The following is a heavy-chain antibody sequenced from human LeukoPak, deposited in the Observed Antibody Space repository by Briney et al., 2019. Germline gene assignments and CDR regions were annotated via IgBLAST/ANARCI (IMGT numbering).Heavy chain of an antibody. CDR2: INPRGAST. V-gene: IGHV1-46*01. Sequence: GASVKVSCKASGYTFTSYYMHWVRQAPGQGLECMGIINPRGASTSYAQKFQGRVTMTRDMSTSTVYMELSSLRSEDTAVYYCARGYSVRVLIAAPFDYWGQGTLVTVSS. D-gene: IGHD6-13*01. CDR1: GYTFTSYY. J-gene: IGHJ4*02. CDR3: ARGYSVRVLIAAPFDY.